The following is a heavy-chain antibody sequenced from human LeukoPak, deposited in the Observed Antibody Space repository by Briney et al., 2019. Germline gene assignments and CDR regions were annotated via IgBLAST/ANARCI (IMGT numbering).Heavy chain of an antibody. D-gene: IGHD5-18*01. V-gene: IGHV3-9*01. Sequence: PGGSLRLSCAASGFTFDDYAMHWVRQAPGKGLEWVSGISWNSGSIGYADSVKGRFTISRDNAKNSLYLQMNSLRAEDTALYYCAKASQYSLSSNWFDPWGQGTLVTVSS. CDR3: AKASQYSLSSNWFDP. CDR1: GFTFDDYA. CDR2: ISWNSGSI. J-gene: IGHJ5*02.